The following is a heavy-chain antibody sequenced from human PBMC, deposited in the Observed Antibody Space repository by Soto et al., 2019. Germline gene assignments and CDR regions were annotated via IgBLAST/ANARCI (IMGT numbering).Heavy chain of an antibody. Sequence: SLRLSCVASGSTLSDYSMSWIRQAPGKGLEWLAFIDSRGRTLSYADSVRGRFTISRDNAENSVYLQMDSLRADDTAVYYCARQAARNYIDSWGQGNSVTVSS. J-gene: IGHJ4*02. V-gene: IGHV3-11*01. CDR1: GSTLSDYS. CDR2: IDSRGRTL. CDR3: ARQAARNYIDS. D-gene: IGHD6-6*01.